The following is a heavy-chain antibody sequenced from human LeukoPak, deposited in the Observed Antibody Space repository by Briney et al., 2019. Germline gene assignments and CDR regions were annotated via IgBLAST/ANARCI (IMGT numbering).Heavy chain of an antibody. V-gene: IGHV3-30*02. CDR1: GFTLSSHG. CDR3: AKDVFPFSSSGEFDD. Sequence: PGGSLRLSCAASGFTLSSHGMHWVRQAPGKGLEWVAVIWNDGSKKYYADSVKGRFIISRDNSESTLYLQMNSLRAEDTAVYYCAKDVFPFSSSGEFDDWGQGTLVTVSS. D-gene: IGHD3-16*01. CDR2: IWNDGSKK. J-gene: IGHJ4*02.